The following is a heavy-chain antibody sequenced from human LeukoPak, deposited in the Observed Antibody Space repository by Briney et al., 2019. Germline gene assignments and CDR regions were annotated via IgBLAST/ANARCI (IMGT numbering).Heavy chain of an antibody. V-gene: IGHV4-34*01. CDR1: GGSFSGYY. J-gene: IGHJ4*02. Sequence: SETLSLTCAVYGGSFSGYYWSWIRQPPGKGLEWIGEINHSGSTNYNPSLKSRVTISVDTSKNQFSLKLSSVTAADTAVYYCARGDVLGSGYWGQGTLVTVSS. CDR2: INHSGST. CDR3: ARGDVLGSGY. D-gene: IGHD3-10*02.